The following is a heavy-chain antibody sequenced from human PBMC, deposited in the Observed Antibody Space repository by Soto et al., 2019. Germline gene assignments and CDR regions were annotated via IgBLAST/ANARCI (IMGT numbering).Heavy chain of an antibody. CDR3: ARPTTSYYHPFDH. CDR2: VYHSGST. Sequence: TLSLTCTLSGGSISSSSYFWGWIRQPPGKGLEWIASVYHSGSTYYNPSLKSRVTISVDTSKNQFSLKVNSVTAADTAVYYCARPTTSYYHPFDHWGQGTLVTVSS. CDR1: GGSISSSSYF. D-gene: IGHD3-3*02. J-gene: IGHJ4*02. V-gene: IGHV4-39*01.